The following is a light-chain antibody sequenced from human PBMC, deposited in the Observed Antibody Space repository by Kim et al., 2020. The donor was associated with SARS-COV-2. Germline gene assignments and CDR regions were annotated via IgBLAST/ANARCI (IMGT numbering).Light chain of an antibody. Sequence: SPGERATRSCRASQSVSSYLAWYQQKPGQAPRSLIFDAANRATGIPAKFSGSGSGTDVTLPISSLQPEDFAVYYCQQRSNWPPLTFGGGTKVDIK. CDR2: DAA. V-gene: IGKV3-11*01. CDR1: QSVSSY. J-gene: IGKJ4*01. CDR3: QQRSNWPPLT.